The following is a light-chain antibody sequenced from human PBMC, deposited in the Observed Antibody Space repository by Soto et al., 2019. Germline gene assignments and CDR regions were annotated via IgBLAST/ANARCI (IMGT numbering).Light chain of an antibody. CDR1: QSVDSTY. J-gene: IGKJ1*01. V-gene: IGKV3-20*01. CDR3: QQYGSSPWT. CDR2: GAS. Sequence: EIVLTQSPRTLSLSPGERATLSCWASQSVDSTYLAWYQQKPDQSPRLLIYGASSRATGIPDRFSGSGSGTDSTLTISRLEPEDFAVYYCQQYGSSPWTFGQGTKVDIK.